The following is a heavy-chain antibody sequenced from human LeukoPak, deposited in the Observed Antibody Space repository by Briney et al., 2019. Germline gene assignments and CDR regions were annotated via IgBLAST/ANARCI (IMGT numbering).Heavy chain of an antibody. CDR1: GYTFTGYY. CDR3: ARLTTVTSTDY. J-gene: IGHJ4*02. V-gene: IGHV1-2*06. CDR2: INPNSGGT. D-gene: IGHD4-17*01. Sequence: ASVKVSRKASGYTFTGYYMHWVRQALGQGLEWMGRINPNSGGTNYAQKFQGRVTMTRDTSISTAYMELSRLRSDDTAVYYCARLTTVTSTDYWGQGTLVTVSS.